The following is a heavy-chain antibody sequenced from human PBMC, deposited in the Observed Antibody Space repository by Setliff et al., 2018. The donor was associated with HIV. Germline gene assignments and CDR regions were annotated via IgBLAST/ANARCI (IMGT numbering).Heavy chain of an antibody. V-gene: IGHV3-9*01. CDR2: ISWNSGSI. Sequence: PGGSLRLSCAASGFTLSNFWMTWVRQAPGKGLEWVSGISWNSGSIGYADSVKGRFTISRDNSKNSLYLQMNNLRGEDTALYYCAKDIYGGHFYYFDYWGQGTLVTVSS. J-gene: IGHJ4*02. D-gene: IGHD4-17*01. CDR1: GFTLSNFW. CDR3: AKDIYGGHFYYFDY.